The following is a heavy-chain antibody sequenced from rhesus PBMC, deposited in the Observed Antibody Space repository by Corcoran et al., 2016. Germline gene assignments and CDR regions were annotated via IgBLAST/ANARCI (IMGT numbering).Heavy chain of an antibody. CDR1: GFTFSSYG. D-gene: IGHD6-31*01. V-gene: IGHV3S5*01. Sequence: EVQLVESGGGLVQPGGSLRLSCAASGFTFSSYGMSWVRQAPGKGLEWVSYISNGGGSTYYADSGKGRFTISRENSKNTLSLQMNSLRAEDTAVYYCAKVEPYSSGWADWGQGVLVTVSS. J-gene: IGHJ4*01. CDR3: AKVEPYSSGWAD. CDR2: ISNGGGST.